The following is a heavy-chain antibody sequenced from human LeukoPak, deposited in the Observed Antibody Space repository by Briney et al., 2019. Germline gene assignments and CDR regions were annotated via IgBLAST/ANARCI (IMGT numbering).Heavy chain of an antibody. CDR2: IKQDGSEK. CDR1: GFTFSSYW. Sequence: GGSLRLSCAASGFTFSSYWMSWVRQAPGKGLEWVANIKQDGSEKYYVDSVKGRFTISRDNAKNSLYLQMNSLRAEDTAVYYCARYYSNYGNWFDPWGQGTLVTVSS. V-gene: IGHV3-7*01. J-gene: IGHJ5*02. D-gene: IGHD4-11*01. CDR3: ARYYSNYGNWFDP.